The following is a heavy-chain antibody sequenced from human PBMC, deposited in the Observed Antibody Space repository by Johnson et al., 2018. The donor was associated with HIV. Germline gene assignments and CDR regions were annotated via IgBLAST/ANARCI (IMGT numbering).Heavy chain of an antibody. J-gene: IGHJ3*02. V-gene: IGHV3-48*01. CDR2: ISRSGSTI. D-gene: IGHD6-6*01. Sequence: VQLVESGGGVVQPGRSLRLSCTASGFTFSTYAMHWVRRAPGKGLEWVSNISRSGSTIYHADSVKGRFTISRDNSKNTLYLQMNSLRAEDTAVYYCAKDWSSSSRAFDIWGQGTMVTVSS. CDR1: GFTFSTYA. CDR3: AKDWSSSSRAFDI.